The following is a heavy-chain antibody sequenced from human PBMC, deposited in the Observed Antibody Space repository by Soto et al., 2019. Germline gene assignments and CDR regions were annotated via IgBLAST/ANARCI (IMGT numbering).Heavy chain of an antibody. V-gene: IGHV3-7*01. CDR1: EFTFSSYW. CDR3: ARASPGPLDY. J-gene: IGHJ4*02. CDR2: IKQDGSEK. Sequence: GGSLRLSCAASEFTFSSYWVSWVRQAPGKGLEWVANIKQDGSEKYYVDSVKGRFTISSDNAKNSLDLQINRLRAEDTAVYYCARASPGPLDYWAEGTLVTVSA.